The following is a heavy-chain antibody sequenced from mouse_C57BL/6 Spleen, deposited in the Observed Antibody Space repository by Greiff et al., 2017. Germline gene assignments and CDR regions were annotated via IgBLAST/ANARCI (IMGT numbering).Heavy chain of an antibody. J-gene: IGHJ1*03. CDR2: ISDGGSYT. D-gene: IGHD1-1*01. Sequence: EVKLMESGGGLVKPGGSLKLSCAASGFTFSSYAMSWVRQTPEKRLEWVATISDGGSYTYYPDNVKGRFTISRDNSKNNLYLQMSHLKSEDTAMYYCARDQKVDYCSSYDWYFDVWGTGTTVTVSS. CDR1: GFTFSSYA. CDR3: ARDQKVDYCSSYDWYFDV. V-gene: IGHV5-4*01.